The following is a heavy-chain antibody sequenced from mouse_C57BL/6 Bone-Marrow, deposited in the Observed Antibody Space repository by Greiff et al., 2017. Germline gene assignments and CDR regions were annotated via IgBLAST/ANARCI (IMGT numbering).Heavy chain of an antibody. J-gene: IGHJ4*01. D-gene: IGHD2-2*01. CDR2: INYDGSST. CDR3: ARDGGYYNAMDY. CDR1: GFTFSDYY. Sequence: EVQVVESEGGLVQPGSSMKLSCTASGFTFSDYYMAWVRQVQEKGLEWVANINYDGSSTYYLDSLKSRFIISRDNAKNILYLQMSSLKSEDTATYYCARDGGYYNAMDYWGQGTSVTVSS. V-gene: IGHV5-16*01.